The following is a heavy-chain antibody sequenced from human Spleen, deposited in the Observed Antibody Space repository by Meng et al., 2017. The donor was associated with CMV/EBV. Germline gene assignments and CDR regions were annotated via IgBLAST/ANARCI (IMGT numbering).Heavy chain of an antibody. CDR3: VRESQQVVVYFQH. CDR2: ISAYNGNT. CDR1: VYPFTTYG. D-gene: IGHD6-6*01. J-gene: IGHJ1*01. Sequence: KSSVYPFTTYGISWVRQAPGLGLEWMGWISAYNGNTIYAQELQGRVTMTTDTSTSTAYMELRSLTSDDTAVYYCVRESQQVVVYFQHWGQGTLVTVSS. V-gene: IGHV1-18*01.